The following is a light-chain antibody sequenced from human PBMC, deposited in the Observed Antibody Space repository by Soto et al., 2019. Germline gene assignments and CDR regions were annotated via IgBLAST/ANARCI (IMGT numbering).Light chain of an antibody. J-gene: IGKJ1*01. CDR3: QQSARSPLT. Sequence: EIVLTQSPGTLSLSPGERATLSCRASQTVEKNYLTWYQQKPGQAPRLLIYGASGRATGIPDRFSGSGSGTDFTLTISRLEPEDFAVYYCQQSARSPLTFGQGTKVEIK. V-gene: IGKV3-20*01. CDR1: QTVEKNY. CDR2: GAS.